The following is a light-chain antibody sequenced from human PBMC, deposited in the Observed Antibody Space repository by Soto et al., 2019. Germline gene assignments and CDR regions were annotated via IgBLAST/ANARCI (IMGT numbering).Light chain of an antibody. V-gene: IGLV2-11*01. CDR1: NSDVGGYNY. J-gene: IGLJ3*02. Sequence: QSVLTQPRSVSGSPGQSVTISCTGTNSDVGGYNYVSWYQQHPGKAPKLMIYDVSKRPSGVPDRFSGSKSGNTASLTISGLQAEDEADYYCCSYAGSYTGVFGGGTKLTVL. CDR3: CSYAGSYTGV. CDR2: DVS.